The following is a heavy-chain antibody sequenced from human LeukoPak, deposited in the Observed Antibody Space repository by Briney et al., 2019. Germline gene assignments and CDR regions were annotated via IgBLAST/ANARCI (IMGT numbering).Heavy chain of an antibody. CDR2: IYYSGST. D-gene: IGHD3-22*01. V-gene: IGHV4-59*01. Sequence: SETLSLTCTVSGGSISSYYWSWIRQPPGKGLEWIGYIYYSGSTNYNPSLKSRVTISVDTSKNQFSLKLSSVTAADTAVYHCARAGDYYDSFWPDYWGQGTLVTVSS. CDR1: GGSISSYY. CDR3: ARAGDYYDSFWPDY. J-gene: IGHJ4*02.